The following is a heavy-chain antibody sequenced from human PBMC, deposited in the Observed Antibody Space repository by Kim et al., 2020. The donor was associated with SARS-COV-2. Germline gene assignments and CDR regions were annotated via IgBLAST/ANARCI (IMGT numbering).Heavy chain of an antibody. V-gene: IGHV3-74*01. Sequence: SDDDTRKGRLTTYRDQAKNTLYLHMNSLRAEDTAVYYCARALPYFDAWGQGTVVTVSS. J-gene: IGHJ4*02. CDR3: ARALPYFDA.